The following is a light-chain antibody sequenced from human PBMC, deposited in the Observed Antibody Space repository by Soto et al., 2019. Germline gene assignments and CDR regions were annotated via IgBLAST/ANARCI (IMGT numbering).Light chain of an antibody. J-gene: IGLJ1*01. CDR1: SSDVGGYNF. CDR2: DVR. V-gene: IGLV2-11*01. Sequence: QSALTQPRSVSGSPGQSVTISCTGTSSDVGGYNFVSWYQHHPGKAPKLMIYDVRRRPSGVPDRFSGSKSGNTASLTISGLQAEDEADYYCCSYAGSYSDYVFGTGTKVTVL. CDR3: CSYAGSYSDYV.